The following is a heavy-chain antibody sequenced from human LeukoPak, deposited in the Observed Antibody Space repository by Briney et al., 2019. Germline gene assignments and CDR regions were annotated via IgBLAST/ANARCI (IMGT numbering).Heavy chain of an antibody. J-gene: IGHJ4*02. Sequence: SETLSLTCTVSGGSISSNYWSWIPQPAGKGLEWIGRIYSSGSANYNPPLKSRVTMSVDTSKNQFSLMLSSVTAADTAVYYCARSIAARREFDYWGQGILVTVSS. CDR1: GGSISSNY. CDR2: IYSSGSA. V-gene: IGHV4-4*07. D-gene: IGHD6-6*01. CDR3: ARSIAARREFDY.